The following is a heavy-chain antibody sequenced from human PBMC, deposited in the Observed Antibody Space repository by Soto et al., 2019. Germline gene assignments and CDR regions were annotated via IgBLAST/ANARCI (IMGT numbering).Heavy chain of an antibody. CDR1: GCTFTSYG. Sequence: QVQLVQSGAEVKKRGASVKVSCKAYGCTFTSYGISWVRQAPGQGLEWMGWISTYNGNTKYAQKLQGRVTMTTDTSTSTAYMELRSLRSDDTAVFYCAREMVRGVGSDYWGQGTLVTVSS. J-gene: IGHJ4*02. CDR3: AREMVRGVGSDY. CDR2: ISTYNGNT. V-gene: IGHV1-18*01. D-gene: IGHD3-10*01.